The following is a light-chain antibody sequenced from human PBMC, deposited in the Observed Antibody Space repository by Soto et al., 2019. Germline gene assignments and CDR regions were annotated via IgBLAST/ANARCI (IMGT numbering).Light chain of an antibody. CDR2: LNSDGSH. CDR3: QTWGTGTVV. V-gene: IGLV4-69*01. CDR1: SGHSSYA. J-gene: IGLJ2*01. Sequence: QLVLTQSPSASASLGASVKLTCTLSSGHSSYAIAWHQQQPEKGPRYLMKLNSDGSHSKGDGIPDRFSGSSSGAERYLTSSSLQYEDEADYYCQTWGTGTVVFGGGTKLTVL.